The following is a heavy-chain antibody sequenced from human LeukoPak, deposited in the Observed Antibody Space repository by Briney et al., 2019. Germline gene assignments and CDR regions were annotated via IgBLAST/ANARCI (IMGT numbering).Heavy chain of an antibody. CDR2: IIPIFGTA. CDR3: ARVSYYYGSEAPYYFDY. CDR1: GGTFSSYA. V-gene: IGHV1-69*05. J-gene: IGHJ4*02. D-gene: IGHD3-10*01. Sequence: SVKVSCKASGGTFSSYAISWVRQAPGQGLDWMGRIIPIFGTANYAQKFQGRVTITTDESTSTAYMELSSLRSEDTAVYYCARVSYYYGSEAPYYFDYWGQGTLVTVSS.